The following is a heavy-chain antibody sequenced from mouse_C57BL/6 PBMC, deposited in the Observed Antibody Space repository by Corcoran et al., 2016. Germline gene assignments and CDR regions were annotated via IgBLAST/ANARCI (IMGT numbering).Heavy chain of an antibody. CDR2: ISYDGSN. CDR1: GYSLTSGYY. CDR3: ARENSNYSFDY. J-gene: IGHJ2*01. V-gene: IGHV3-6*01. Sequence: DVQLQESGPVLVKPSQSLSLTCSVTGYSLTSGYYWNWIRQFPGNKLEWMGYISYDGSNNYNPSLKNRISITRDTSKNQFFLKLNSVTTEDTATYYCARENSNYSFDYWGQGTTLTVSS. D-gene: IGHD2-5*01.